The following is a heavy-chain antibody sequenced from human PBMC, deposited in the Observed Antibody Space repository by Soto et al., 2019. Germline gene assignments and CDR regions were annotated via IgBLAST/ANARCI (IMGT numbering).Heavy chain of an antibody. CDR2: IKSKADGETT. CDR3: TTVSPYSD. CDR1: GLTFSNAW. V-gene: IGHV3-15*01. Sequence: GGSLRLSCAASGLTFSNAWMSWVRQAPGKGLEWVGRIKSKADGETTDYAAHVKGRFTISRDDSKNTVYLQMNSLKTEDTAVYYCTTVSPYSDWGQGTLVTVSS. J-gene: IGHJ4*02. D-gene: IGHD2-15*01.